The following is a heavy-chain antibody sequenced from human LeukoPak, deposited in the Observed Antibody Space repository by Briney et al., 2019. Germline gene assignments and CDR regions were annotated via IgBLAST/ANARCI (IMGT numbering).Heavy chain of an antibody. J-gene: IGHJ4*02. CDR1: GFTLTSSP. D-gene: IGHD6-19*01. Sequence: SVKVSCKASGFTLTSSPMQWVRQARGQHLEWIGWIVVGSGNTNYAQKFQERVTITRDMSTTTAHMELSSLRSEDTAVYCCAAGSGWYSPVYWGQGTLVTVSS. V-gene: IGHV1-58*02. CDR2: IVVGSGNT. CDR3: AAGSGWYSPVY.